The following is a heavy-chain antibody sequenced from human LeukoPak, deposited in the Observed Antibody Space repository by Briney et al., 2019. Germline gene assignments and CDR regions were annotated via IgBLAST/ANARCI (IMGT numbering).Heavy chain of an antibody. V-gene: IGHV1-46*01. D-gene: IGHD2-15*01. Sequence: ASVKVSCKASEYTFTSYYVHWARQAPGQGLEWMGIINPSGDSANYAQKFQGRVTMTTDTSTNTAYMELRSLRSDDTAVYYCARDSCSGGSCFLGYWGQGTVVTVSS. CDR2: INPSGDSA. CDR3: ARDSCSGGSCFLGY. CDR1: EYTFTSYY. J-gene: IGHJ4*02.